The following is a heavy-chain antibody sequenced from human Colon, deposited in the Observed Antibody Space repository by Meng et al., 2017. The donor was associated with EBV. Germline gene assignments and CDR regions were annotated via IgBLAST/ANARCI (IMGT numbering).Heavy chain of an antibody. CDR3: ASFDHIPRRNYFDY. Sequence: QVQLQDPGPGRVEPSQTLSLIASGSGGSMSSGNYYWRWIRQPPGKGLEWIGYIHHSGSAYYNPSLKSRVSISVDTSKNQFSLNLNSMTAADTAVYYCASFDHIPRRNYFDYWGQGTMV. D-gene: IGHD2-21*01. CDR2: IHHSGSA. V-gene: IGHV4-30-4*01. CDR1: GGSMSSGNYY. J-gene: IGHJ4*02.